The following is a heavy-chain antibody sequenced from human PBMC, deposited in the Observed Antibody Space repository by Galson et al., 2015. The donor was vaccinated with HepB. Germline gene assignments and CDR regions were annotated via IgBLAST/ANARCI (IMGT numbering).Heavy chain of an antibody. CDR3: AKGELFSSGWYRFRARYYYYGMDV. D-gene: IGHD6-19*01. CDR1: GFTFSSYG. J-gene: IGHJ6*02. V-gene: IGHV3-30*18. CDR2: ISYDGSNK. Sequence: SLRLSCAASGFTFSSYGMHWVRQAPGKGLEWVAVISYDGSNKYYADSVKGRFTISRDNSKNTLYLQMNSLRAEDTAVYYCAKGELFSSGWYRFRARYYYYGMDVWGQGTTVTVSS.